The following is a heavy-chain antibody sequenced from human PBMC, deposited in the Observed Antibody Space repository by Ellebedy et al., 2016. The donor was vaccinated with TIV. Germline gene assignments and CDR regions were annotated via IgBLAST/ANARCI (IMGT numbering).Heavy chain of an antibody. J-gene: IGHJ4*02. CDR1: GYTFTSYY. Sequence: AASVKVSCKASGYTFTSYYMHWVRQAPGQGLEWMGIINPSIGSTTYAQKFQGRVTMTRDTSTSTVYMELSSLRSEDTAVYFCATTEYSRTWSFDYWGQGTLVTVSS. CDR3: ATTEYSRTWSFDY. CDR2: INPSIGST. D-gene: IGHD6-13*01. V-gene: IGHV1-46*01.